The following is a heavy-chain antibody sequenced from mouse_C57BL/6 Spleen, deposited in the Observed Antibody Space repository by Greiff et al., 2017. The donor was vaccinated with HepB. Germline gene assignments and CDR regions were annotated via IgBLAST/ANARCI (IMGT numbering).Heavy chain of an antibody. V-gene: IGHV6-6*01. CDR2: IRNKANNHAT. CDR1: GFTFSDAW. J-gene: IGHJ3*01. CDR3: TRGDGYYWFAY. Sequence: EVKLMESGGGLVQPGGSMKLSCAASGFTFSDAWMDWVRQSPEKGLEWVAEIRNKANNHATYYAESVKGRFTISRDDSKSSVYLQMNSLRAEDTGIYYCTRGDGYYWFAYWGQGTLVTVSA. D-gene: IGHD2-3*01.